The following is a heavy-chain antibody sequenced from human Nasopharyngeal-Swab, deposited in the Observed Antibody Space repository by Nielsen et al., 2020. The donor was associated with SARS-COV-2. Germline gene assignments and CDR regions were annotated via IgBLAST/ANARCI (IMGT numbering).Heavy chain of an antibody. V-gene: IGHV1-69*10. Sequence: SVKVSCKASGGTFSSYAISWVRQAPGQGLEWMGGIIPILGIANYAQKFQGRVTVTADKSTSTVYMELSSLRSEDTAVYYCARDRGYSSSWYGGNWFDPWGQGTLVTVSS. CDR2: IIPILGIA. CDR3: ARDRGYSSSWYGGNWFDP. D-gene: IGHD6-13*01. J-gene: IGHJ5*02. CDR1: GGTFSSYA.